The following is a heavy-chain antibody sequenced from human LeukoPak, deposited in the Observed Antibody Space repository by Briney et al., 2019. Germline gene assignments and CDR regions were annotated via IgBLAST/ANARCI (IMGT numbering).Heavy chain of an antibody. CDR2: FDPEGGET. CDR1: GYTLPELS. J-gene: IGHJ4*02. D-gene: IGHD1-26*01. Sequence: GASVTVSRKVCGYTLPELSMHGVRQAAGKGRAGVGGFDPEGGETIYAQEFQGRLTMTEDTSRDAAYMAVSRLRADDRHGFDCATVGERGRVSYHFDCWGQGTLVT. CDR3: ATVGERGRVSYHFDC. V-gene: IGHV1-24*01.